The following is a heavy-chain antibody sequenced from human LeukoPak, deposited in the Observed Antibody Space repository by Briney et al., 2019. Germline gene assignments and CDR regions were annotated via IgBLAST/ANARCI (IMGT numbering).Heavy chain of an antibody. CDR1: GFTFSSYW. CDR2: INQDGSEK. J-gene: IGHJ4*02. D-gene: IGHD3-22*01. V-gene: IGHV3-7*03. Sequence: GGSLRLSCAASGFTFSSYWMSWVRQAPGKGLEWVAHINQDGSEKYYVDSVKGRFTISRDNPKNTLYLQMNSLRAEDTGVYFCAKRGVVIRVILVGFNKEAYYFDSWGQGALVTVSS. CDR3: AKRGVVIRVILVGFNKEAYYFDS.